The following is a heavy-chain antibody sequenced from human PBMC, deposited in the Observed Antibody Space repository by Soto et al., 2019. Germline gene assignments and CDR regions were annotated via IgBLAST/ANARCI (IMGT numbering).Heavy chain of an antibody. D-gene: IGHD1-26*01. Sequence: EVHLVESGGGLVQPGGSLRLSCAASGFTFNTYSMNWVRQAPGKGLEWVSYISSHSDTTYYADSVKGRFTISRDNAKNSLYLQMNSLRAEDTAVYYCARFGLVGVTGWGQGTLFTVSS. CDR1: GFTFNTYS. CDR2: ISSHSDTT. V-gene: IGHV3-48*01. J-gene: IGHJ4*02. CDR3: ARFGLVGVTG.